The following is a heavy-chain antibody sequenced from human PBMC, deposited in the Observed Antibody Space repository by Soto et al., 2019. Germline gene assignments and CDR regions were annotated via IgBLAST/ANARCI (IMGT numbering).Heavy chain of an antibody. Sequence: EVQLVASGGGLVQPGGSLRLSCTASGFTFSTHWMHWVRQAPGKGLVWVSRINSGGSTTNYADSVKGRFTISRDNAKNTLYLQMNSLRAEDTAVYFCARSLYFDSGTYACDVWGQGTLVTVSS. J-gene: IGHJ3*01. V-gene: IGHV3-74*01. D-gene: IGHD3-10*01. CDR1: GFTFSTHW. CDR2: INSGGSTT. CDR3: ARSLYFDSGTYACDV.